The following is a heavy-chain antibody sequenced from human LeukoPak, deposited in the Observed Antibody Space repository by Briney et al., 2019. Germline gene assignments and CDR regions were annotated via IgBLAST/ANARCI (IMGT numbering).Heavy chain of an antibody. CDR1: GGSISRYY. CDR2: IYYSGST. V-gene: IGHV4-59*01. J-gene: IGHJ4*02. Sequence: KPSETLSLTCTGSGGSISRYYWSWIRQPPGKGLEWIGYIYYSGSTNYNPSLKSRVTMSVDTSKNQFSLKLSSVTAADTAVYYCARTLSFDGYSDYWGQGTLVTVSS. CDR3: ARTLSFDGYSDY. D-gene: IGHD5-24*01.